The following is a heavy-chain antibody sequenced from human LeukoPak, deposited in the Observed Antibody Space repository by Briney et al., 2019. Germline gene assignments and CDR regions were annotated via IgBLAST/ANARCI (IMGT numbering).Heavy chain of an antibody. D-gene: IGHD3-16*02. CDR3: ALNGREVPSGAFDI. CDR1: GFTFSNYA. V-gene: IGHV3-23*01. J-gene: IGHJ3*02. CDR2: ISGSGGRT. Sequence: PGGSLRLSCAASGFTFSNYAMSWVRHAPGRGLEWVSAISGSGGRTYYADSVKGRFTISRDNSKNTLYLQMNSLRAEDTAIYYCALNGREVPSGAFDIWGQGTMVTVSS.